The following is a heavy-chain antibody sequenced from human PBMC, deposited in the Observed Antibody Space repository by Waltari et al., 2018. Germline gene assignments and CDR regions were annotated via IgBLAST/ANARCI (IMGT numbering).Heavy chain of an antibody. CDR1: WFTFRYFG. CDR3: AKDRGGGYGGLRPDAFDI. J-gene: IGHJ3*02. D-gene: IGHD3-10*01. Sequence: HLGESGGGVVQPGGSLRVPCAGAWFTFRYFGMHWVRQAPGKGLEWVVFIRYDGSNQEYVDSVKGRFSISRDNSRNTVYLQMNSLRVEDTAVYYCAKDRGGGYGGLRPDAFDIWGEGTRVIVSS. V-gene: IGHV3-30*02. CDR2: IRYDGSNQ.